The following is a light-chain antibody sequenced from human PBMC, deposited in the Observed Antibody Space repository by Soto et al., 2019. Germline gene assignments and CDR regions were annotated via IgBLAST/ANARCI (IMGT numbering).Light chain of an antibody. CDR1: QGIRND. J-gene: IGKJ1*01. CDR3: QQSYSTPRT. V-gene: IGKV1-39*01. CDR2: STS. Sequence: IHMTQSPSSLSASVGDRVTITCLASQGIRNDLGWYQQKPGKAPKVLIYSTSSLQSGVPSRFSGSGSGTDFTLTISSLQPEDFATYYCQQSYSTPRTFGQGTKVDIK.